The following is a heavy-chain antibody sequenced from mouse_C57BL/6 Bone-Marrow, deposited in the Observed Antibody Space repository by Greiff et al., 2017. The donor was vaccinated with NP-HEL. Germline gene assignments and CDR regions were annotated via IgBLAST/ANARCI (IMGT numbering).Heavy chain of an antibody. D-gene: IGHD1-1*01. CDR3: ARKDYYGSTYAMDY. CDR1: GYTFTSYW. J-gene: IGHJ4*01. V-gene: IGHV1-64*01. Sequence: QVQLKQPGAELVKPGASVKLSCKASGYTFTSYWMHWVKQRPGQGLEWIGMIHPNSGSTNYNEKFKSKATLTVDKSSSTAYMQLSSLTSEDSAVYYCARKDYYGSTYAMDYWGKGTSVTVSS. CDR2: IHPNSGST.